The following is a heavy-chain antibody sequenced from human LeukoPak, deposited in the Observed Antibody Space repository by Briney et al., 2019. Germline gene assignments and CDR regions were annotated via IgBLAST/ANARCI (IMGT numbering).Heavy chain of an antibody. CDR2: IRNKANSYAT. V-gene: IGHV3-73*01. CDR1: GFTFSGSP. J-gene: IGHJ6*03. CDR3: SRSPIDYYYYYTDV. D-gene: IGHD3-16*02. Sequence: GGSLRLSCAASGFTFSGSPIHWVRQASGTGLEWVGRIRNKANSYATEYAASVKGRLTISRDDSKNTAYLQMSSLKSEDTAVYYCSRSPIDYYYYYTDVWGKGTTVTVSS.